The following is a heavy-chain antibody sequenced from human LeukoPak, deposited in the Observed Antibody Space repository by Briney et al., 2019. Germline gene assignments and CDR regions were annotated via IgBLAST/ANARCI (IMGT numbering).Heavy chain of an antibody. CDR2: ISWNSGSI. Sequence: PGRSLRLSCAASGFTFDDYAMHWVRQAPGKGLEWVSGISWNSGSIGYADSVKGRFTISRDNAKNSLYLQMNSLRAEDTAVYYCAREFVVPVAYFDYWGQGTLVTVSS. CDR1: GFTFDDYA. J-gene: IGHJ4*02. D-gene: IGHD2-2*01. CDR3: AREFVVPVAYFDY. V-gene: IGHV3-9*01.